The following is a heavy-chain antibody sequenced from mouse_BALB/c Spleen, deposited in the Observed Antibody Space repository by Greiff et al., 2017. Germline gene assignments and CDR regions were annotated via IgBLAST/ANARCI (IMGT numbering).Heavy chain of an antibody. CDR2: ISDGGSYT. CDR3: ARQGDYYAMDY. CDR1: GFTFSDYY. Sequence: RVESGGGLVKPGGSLKLSCAASGFTFSDYYMYWVRQTPEKRLEWVATISDGGSYTYYPDSVKGRFTISRDNAKNNLYLQMSSLKSEDTAMYYCARQGDYYAMDYWGQGTSVTVSS. J-gene: IGHJ4*01. V-gene: IGHV5-4*02.